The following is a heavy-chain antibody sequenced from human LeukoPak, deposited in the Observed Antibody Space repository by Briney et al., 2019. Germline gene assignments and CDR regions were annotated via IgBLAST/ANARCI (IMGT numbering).Heavy chain of an antibody. J-gene: IGHJ4*02. V-gene: IGHV3-53*01. Sequence: GGSLRLSCAASGFTDSSNYMSWVRQAPGKGLEWVSVIYSGGSTYYADSVKGRFTISRDNSKNTLYLQMNSLRAEDTAVYYCARVAAAADFDYWGQGTLVTVSS. CDR3: ARVAAAADFDY. D-gene: IGHD6-13*01. CDR2: IYSGGST. CDR1: GFTDSSNY.